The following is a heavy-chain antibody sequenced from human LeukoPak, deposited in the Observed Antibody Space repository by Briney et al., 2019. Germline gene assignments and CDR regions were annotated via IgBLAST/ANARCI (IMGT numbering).Heavy chain of an antibody. V-gene: IGHV3-23*01. D-gene: IGHD3-10*01. Sequence: GGSLRLSCAASGFTFSSFALSWVRQAPGKGLELVSAISDSDGSTYYSNSVKGRFTIPRDNSRNTLYLLMNSLRAEDTAIYYCAKPHYFGSGSPDYWGQGTLVTVSS. CDR2: ISDSDGST. CDR1: GFTFSSFA. J-gene: IGHJ4*02. CDR3: AKPHYFGSGSPDY.